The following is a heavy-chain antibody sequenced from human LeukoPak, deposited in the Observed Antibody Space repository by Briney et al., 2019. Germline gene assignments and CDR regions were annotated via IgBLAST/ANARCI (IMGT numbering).Heavy chain of an antibody. CDR2: ISSGSSYI. J-gene: IGHJ4*02. V-gene: IGHV3-21*01. Sequence: GGSLRLSCAASGFTFGDYSMHSLRQAPGKGLESFSSISSGSSYIYYTNSVRAPFTISRDNAKSSLYLQVNSLRVENTAVYYCARGPTSIGGAGKGYFDSWGPGTLVTVSS. CDR1: GFTFGDYS. CDR3: ARGPTSIGGAGKGYFDS. D-gene: IGHD6-13*01.